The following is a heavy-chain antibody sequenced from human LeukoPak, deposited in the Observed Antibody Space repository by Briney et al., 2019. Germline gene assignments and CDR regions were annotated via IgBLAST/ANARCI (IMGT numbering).Heavy chain of an antibody. CDR1: GYTFTGYY. V-gene: IGHV1-2*02. CDR2: INPNSGGT. J-gene: IGHJ5*02. Sequence: ASVKVSCKASGYTFTGYYMHWVRQAPGQGLEGMGWINPNSGGTNYAQKFQGRVTMTRDTSISTAYMELSRLRSDDTAVYYCARQLLAFGNWFDPWGQGTLVTVSS. CDR3: ARQLLAFGNWFDP. D-gene: IGHD3-3*02.